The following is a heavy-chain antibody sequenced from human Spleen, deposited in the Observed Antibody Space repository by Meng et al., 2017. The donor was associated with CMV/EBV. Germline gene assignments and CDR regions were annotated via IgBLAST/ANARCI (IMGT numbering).Heavy chain of an antibody. D-gene: IGHD1-26*01. Sequence: GESLKISCAASGFTFSSYSMNWVRQAPGKGLEWVSSITSSGGYVYYADSVKGRFTISRDNAKNSLYLQMISLRAEDTAMYYCARGGTSGAFDIWGQGTMVTVSS. CDR1: GFTFSSYS. V-gene: IGHV3-21*06. J-gene: IGHJ3*02. CDR2: ITSSGGYV. CDR3: ARGGTSGAFDI.